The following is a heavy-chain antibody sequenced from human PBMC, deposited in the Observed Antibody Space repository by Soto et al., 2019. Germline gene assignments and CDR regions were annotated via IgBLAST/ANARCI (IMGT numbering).Heavy chain of an antibody. D-gene: IGHD3-10*01. J-gene: IGHJ5*02. CDR3: ARLLWFGELLNWFDP. Sequence: PSETLSLTCAVSGGSISSSNWWSWVRQPPGKGLEWIGEIYHSGSTNYNPSLKSRVTISVDKSKNQFSLKLSSVTAADTAVYYCARLLWFGELLNWFDPCGQATLVTVSS. V-gene: IGHV4-4*02. CDR2: IYHSGST. CDR1: GGSISSSNW.